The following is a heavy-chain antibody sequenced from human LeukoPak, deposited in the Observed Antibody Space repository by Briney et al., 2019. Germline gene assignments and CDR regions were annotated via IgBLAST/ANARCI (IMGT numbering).Heavy chain of an antibody. Sequence: SQTLSLTCAISGVSVPSNSAAWNWIRQSPSRGLEWLGRTYYRSKWYNDYAVSVKSRITINPDTSKNQFSLQLNSVTPEDTAVYYCAMGASDSAWGYFDYWGQGTLVTVSS. CDR2: TYYRSKWYN. CDR3: AMGASDSAWGYFDY. CDR1: GVSVPSNSAA. J-gene: IGHJ4*02. V-gene: IGHV6-1*01. D-gene: IGHD2-21*02.